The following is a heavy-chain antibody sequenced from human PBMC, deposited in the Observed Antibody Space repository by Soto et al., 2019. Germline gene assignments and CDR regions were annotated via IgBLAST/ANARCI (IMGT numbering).Heavy chain of an antibody. D-gene: IGHD6-13*01. CDR3: ARETSRIAAVRSLDY. CDR1: GGSISSGDYY. Sequence: KTSETLSLTCTVSGGSISSGDYYWSWIRQPPGKGLEWIGYIYYSGSTYYNPSLKSRVTISVDTSKNQFSLKLSSVTAADTAVYYCARETSRIAAVRSLDYWGQGTLVTVSS. V-gene: IGHV4-30-4*01. CDR2: IYYSGST. J-gene: IGHJ4*02.